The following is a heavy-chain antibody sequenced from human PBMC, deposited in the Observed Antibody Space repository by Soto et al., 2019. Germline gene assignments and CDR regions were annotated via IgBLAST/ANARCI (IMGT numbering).Heavy chain of an antibody. CDR3: VRYVGMISTQRSYRWSYDRFDP. D-gene: IGHD2-21*01. V-gene: IGHV3-74*01. J-gene: IGHJ5*02. Sequence: ELQLVESGGGLVQPGGSLRLSCAASGFTFSNFWMHWVRQAPGKGLVWLSRVNVDGTATYYADSVRGRFTISRDNAKNTVYVQRNRLPPEDTAVYYCVRYVGMISTQRSYRWSYDRFDPWGQRTLVTVSS. CDR1: GFTFSNFW. CDR2: VNVDGTAT.